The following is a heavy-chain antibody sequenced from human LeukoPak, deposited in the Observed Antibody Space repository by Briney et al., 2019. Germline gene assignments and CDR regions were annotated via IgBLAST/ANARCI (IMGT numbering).Heavy chain of an antibody. D-gene: IGHD6-19*01. J-gene: IGHJ4*02. CDR2: ISYDGSNK. V-gene: IGHV3-30-3*01. CDR3: ARDGVRSGWFSYYFDY. Sequence: TGGSLRLSCAASGFTFSSYAMHWVRQAPGKGLEWVAVISYDGSNKYYADSVKGRFTISRDNSKNTLYLQMNSLRAEDTAVYYCARDGVRSGWFSYYFDYWGQGTLVTVSS. CDR1: GFTFSSYA.